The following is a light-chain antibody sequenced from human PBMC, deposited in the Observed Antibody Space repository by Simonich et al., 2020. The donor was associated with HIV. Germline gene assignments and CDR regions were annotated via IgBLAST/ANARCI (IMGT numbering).Light chain of an antibody. V-gene: IGKV2-29*02. CDR3: MQGIHLPLT. CDR1: QSPLQSDGPTY. Sequence: DIVMTQTPLSLSVSPGQPASISCKSNQSPLQSDGPTYFYWFLQKPGQSPHLLIYELSSRFSGVPDKFSCSGSGTNFTLKISRVEAEDVVVYYCMQGIHLPLTFGGGTKVEIK. J-gene: IGKJ4*01. CDR2: ELS.